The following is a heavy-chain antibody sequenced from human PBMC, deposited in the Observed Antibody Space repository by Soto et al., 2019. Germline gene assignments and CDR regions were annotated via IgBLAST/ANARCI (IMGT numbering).Heavy chain of an antibody. CDR1: GFSLSTSGMC. V-gene: IGHV2-70*11. CDR2: IDWDDDK. CDR3: ARSLLSPVSEGHYYYYMDV. Sequence: SGPTLVNPTQTLTLTCTFSGFSLSTSGMCVSWIRQPPGKALEWLARIDWDDDKYYSTSLKTRLTISKDTSKNQVVLTMTNMDPVDTATYYCARSLLSPVSEGHYYYYMDVWGKGTTVTVSS. J-gene: IGHJ6*03.